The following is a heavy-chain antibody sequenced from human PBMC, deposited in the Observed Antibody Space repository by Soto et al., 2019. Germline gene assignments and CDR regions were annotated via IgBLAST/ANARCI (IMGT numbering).Heavy chain of an antibody. J-gene: IGHJ4*02. CDR2: ILPIFATA. V-gene: IGHV1-69*06. CDR1: GGTFNNYV. Sequence: QVQLVQSGAEVKKPGSSVKVSCKASGGTFNNYVVNWVRQAPGQGLEWMGGILPIFATANYAQKFQGRVTITADKSTSTAYMELTSLRSEDTAVYYCAGRCDSTTCLGHFDYWGQGTTVTVSS. D-gene: IGHD2-2*01. CDR3: AGRCDSTTCLGHFDY.